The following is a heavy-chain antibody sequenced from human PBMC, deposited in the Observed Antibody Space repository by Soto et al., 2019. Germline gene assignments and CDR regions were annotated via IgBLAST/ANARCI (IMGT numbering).Heavy chain of an antibody. D-gene: IGHD3-10*01. CDR2: IYPGDSDT. Sequence: GESLKISCKGSGYSFTSYWIGWVRQMPGKGLEWMGIIYPGDSDTRYSPSFQGQVTISADKSIGTAYLQWSSLRASDTAMYYCASRRLRFGELSAFDIWGQGTMVTVSS. J-gene: IGHJ3*02. CDR3: ASRRLRFGELSAFDI. CDR1: GYSFTSYW. V-gene: IGHV5-51*01.